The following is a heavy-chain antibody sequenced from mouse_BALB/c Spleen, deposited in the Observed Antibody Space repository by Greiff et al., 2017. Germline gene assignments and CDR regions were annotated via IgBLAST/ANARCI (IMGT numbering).Heavy chain of an antibody. J-gene: IGHJ4*01. Sequence: EVKLMESGAELVKPGASVKLSCTASGFNIKDTYMHWVKQRPEQGLEWIGRIDPANGNTKYDPKFQGKATITADTSSNTAYLQLSSLTSEDTAVYYCARLLSMDYWGQGTSVTVSS. CDR2: IDPANGNT. V-gene: IGHV14-3*02. D-gene: IGHD2-10*01. CDR1: GFNIKDTY. CDR3: ARLLSMDY.